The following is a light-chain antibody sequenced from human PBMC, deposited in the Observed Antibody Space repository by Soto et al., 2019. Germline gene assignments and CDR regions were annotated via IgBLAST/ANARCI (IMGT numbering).Light chain of an antibody. V-gene: IGLV1-40*01. J-gene: IGLJ1*01. Sequence: QSVLTQPPSVSGAPGQRVTISCTGSSSNIGSGYDVHWYQQLPGTAPKLLIYGNSNRPSGVPDRFSGSKSGTSAYLAITGLQAEDEADYYCKSYDSSLNGFYVFGTGTKVTVL. CDR2: GNS. CDR1: SSNIGSGYD. CDR3: KSYDSSLNGFYV.